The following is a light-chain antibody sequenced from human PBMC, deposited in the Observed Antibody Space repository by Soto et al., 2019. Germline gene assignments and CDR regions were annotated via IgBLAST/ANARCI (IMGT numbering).Light chain of an antibody. Sequence: QSALTKPACVSGSPGQSITISCTATRSDVGGYNYVSWYQQHPGKAPKLMIYDVSNRPSGVSNRFSGSKSGNTASLTISGLQAEDEADYYCSTYTSSSTVAFGGGTKVTVL. CDR3: STYTSSSTVA. CDR2: DVS. CDR1: RSDVGGYNY. J-gene: IGLJ2*01. V-gene: IGLV2-14*01.